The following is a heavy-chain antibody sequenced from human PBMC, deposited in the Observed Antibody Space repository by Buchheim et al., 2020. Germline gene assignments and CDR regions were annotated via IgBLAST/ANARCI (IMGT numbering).Heavy chain of an antibody. CDR1: GFTVGSSY. V-gene: IGHV3-74*01. D-gene: IGHD3-9*01. J-gene: IGHJ4*02. Sequence: EVHLVESGGGLVQPGGSLRLSCAASGFTVGSSYMHWVRQAPGKGLVWVSRIRTDGSTTTYADSVKGRFTISSDDAKNTLYLQMNSLRAEDTAVYYCARALYFWGLGT. CDR3: ARALYF. CDR2: IRTDGSTT.